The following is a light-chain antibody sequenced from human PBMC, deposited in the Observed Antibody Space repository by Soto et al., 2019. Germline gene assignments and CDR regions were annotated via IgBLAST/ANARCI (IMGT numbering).Light chain of an antibody. CDR2: DAS. Sequence: DIQMTQSPSTLSASIGDRVTITCRASQNINNWIAWYQQKPGKAPKFLIYDASTLESGVPSRFSGSGFGTEFSLTISSLQPDDFGSYYRQHMRTFGQGTKVEMK. J-gene: IGKJ1*01. V-gene: IGKV1-5*01. CDR1: QNINNW. CDR3: QHMRT.